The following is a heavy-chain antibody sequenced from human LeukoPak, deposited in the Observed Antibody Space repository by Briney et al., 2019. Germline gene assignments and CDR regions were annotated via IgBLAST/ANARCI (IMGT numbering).Heavy chain of an antibody. V-gene: IGHV4-59*01. CDR3: ARHIVGGLAIFDY. Sequence: SETLSLTCTVSGGSINSYYWSWIRQPPGKGLEYIGHIYYSGDTDYNPSLKSRVTISVDTSKNQFSLNLSSVTAADTAVYYCARHIVGGLAIFDYWGQGTLVTVSS. D-gene: IGHD1-26*01. CDR2: IYYSGDT. CDR1: GGSINSYY. J-gene: IGHJ4*02.